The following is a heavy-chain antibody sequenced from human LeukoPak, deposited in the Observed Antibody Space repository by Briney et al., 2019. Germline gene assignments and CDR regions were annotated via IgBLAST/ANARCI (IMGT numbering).Heavy chain of an antibody. CDR2: IKQDGSEK. CDR1: GFTFSNYW. Sequence: GGSLRLSCAASGFTFSNYWMSWVRQAPGKGLQWVANIKQDGSEKYYVDSVKGRFTISRDNAKKSLYLQMNSLRAEDTAVYYCARDDDWNYEDYWSQGTLVTVSS. CDR3: ARDDDWNYEDY. D-gene: IGHD1-7*01. V-gene: IGHV3-7*01. J-gene: IGHJ4*02.